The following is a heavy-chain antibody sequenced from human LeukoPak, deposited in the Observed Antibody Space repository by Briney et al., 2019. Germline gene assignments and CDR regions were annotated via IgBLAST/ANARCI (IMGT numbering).Heavy chain of an antibody. CDR3: AREGLYSSSWYEEDAFDI. D-gene: IGHD6-13*01. V-gene: IGHV4-4*07. Sequence: SETLSLTCTVSGGSISSYYWSWIRQPAGKGLEWIGRIYTSGSTNYNPSLKSRVTMSVDTSKNQFSLKLSSVTAADTAVYYCAREGLYSSSWYEEDAFDIWGQGTMVTVSS. CDR2: IYTSGST. CDR1: GGSISSYY. J-gene: IGHJ3*02.